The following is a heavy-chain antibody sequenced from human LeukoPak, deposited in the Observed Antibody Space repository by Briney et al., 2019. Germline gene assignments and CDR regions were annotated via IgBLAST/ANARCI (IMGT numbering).Heavy chain of an antibody. D-gene: IGHD5-12*01. CDR2: IYHSGST. V-gene: IGHV4-38-2*02. Sequence: PSETLSLTCTVSGYSISSGYYWGWIRQPPGKGLEWIGSIYHSGSTYYNPSLKSRVTISVDTSKNQFSLKLSSVTAADTAVYYCARDGGYGPYYFDYWGQGTLVTVSS. J-gene: IGHJ4*02. CDR1: GYSISSGYY. CDR3: ARDGGYGPYYFDY.